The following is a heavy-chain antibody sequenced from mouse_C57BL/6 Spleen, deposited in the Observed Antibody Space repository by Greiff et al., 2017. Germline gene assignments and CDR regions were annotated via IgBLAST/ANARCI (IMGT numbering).Heavy chain of an antibody. D-gene: IGHD1-1*01. CDR2: IDPSDSYT. J-gene: IGHJ2*01. CDR3: ARSYYYGSSQYYFDY. Sequence: QVQLQQSGAELVRPGTSVKLSCKASGYTFTSYWMHWVKQRPGQGLEWIGVIDPSDSYTNYNQKFKGKATLTVYTSSSTAYMQLSSLTSEDSAVYYCARSYYYGSSQYYFDYWGQGTTLTVSS. V-gene: IGHV1-59*01. CDR1: GYTFTSYW.